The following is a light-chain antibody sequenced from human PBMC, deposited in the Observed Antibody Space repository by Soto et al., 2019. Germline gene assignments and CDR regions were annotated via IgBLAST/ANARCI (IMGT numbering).Light chain of an antibody. J-gene: IGKJ5*01. CDR3: QQSFSTPLT. V-gene: IGKV1-39*01. Sequence: DIQMTQSPSSLSASVGDRVTITCRASQNIANYVNWYQQQPGKAPNLLIFAASNFRSGVPSRFSDSGTGTDFTLTISSLQHEDFVTYYCQQSFSTPLTFGQGTRLEFK. CDR2: AAS. CDR1: QNIANY.